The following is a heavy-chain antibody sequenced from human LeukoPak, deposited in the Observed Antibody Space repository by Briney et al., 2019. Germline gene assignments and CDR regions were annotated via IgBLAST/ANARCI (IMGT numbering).Heavy chain of an antibody. J-gene: IGHJ4*02. V-gene: IGHV1-3*01. CDR2: INAGNGNT. Sequence: ASVKVSCKASGYTFTSYAIHWVRQAPGQRLEWMGWINAGNGNTKYSQKFQGRVTITRDTSVSTAYMELSSLRSEDTAVYFCARGGTYDQSIDYWGQGTLVTVSS. CDR1: GYTFTSYA. D-gene: IGHD3-3*01. CDR3: ARGGTYDQSIDY.